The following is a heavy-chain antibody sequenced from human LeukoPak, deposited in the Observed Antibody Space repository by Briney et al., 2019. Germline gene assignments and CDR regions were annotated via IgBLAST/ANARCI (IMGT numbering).Heavy chain of an antibody. CDR1: GGSISSYY. J-gene: IGHJ6*03. Sequence: PSETLSLTCTVSGGSISSYYWSWIRQPAGKGLEWIGRVYTSGSTNYNPSLRSRVTISVDTSKNQFSLKLSSVTAADTAVYYCARGASSSSAIGYYYYYMDVWGKGTTVTVSS. CDR3: ARGASSSSAIGYYYYYMDV. V-gene: IGHV4-4*07. CDR2: VYTSGST. D-gene: IGHD6-6*01.